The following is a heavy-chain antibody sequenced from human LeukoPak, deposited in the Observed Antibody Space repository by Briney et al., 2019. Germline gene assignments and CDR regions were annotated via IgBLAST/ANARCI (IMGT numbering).Heavy chain of an antibody. CDR3: ARDEPVATYYDILTGYPLDS. CDR2: ISYDGSNK. Sequence: PGGSLRLSCAASGFTFSSYGMHWVRRAPGKGLEWVAVISYDGSNKYYADSVKGRFTISRDNAKNTLYLQMNSLRAEDTAVYYCARDEPVATYYDILTGYPLDSWGQGTLVTVSS. D-gene: IGHD3-9*01. V-gene: IGHV3-30*03. CDR1: GFTFSSYG. J-gene: IGHJ4*02.